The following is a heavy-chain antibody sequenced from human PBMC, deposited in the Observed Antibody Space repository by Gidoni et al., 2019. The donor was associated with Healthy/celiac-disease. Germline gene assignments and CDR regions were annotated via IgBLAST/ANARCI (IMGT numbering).Heavy chain of an antibody. V-gene: IGHV3-23*01. Sequence: EVQLLESGGGLVQPGGSLRLSCAASGFTFSSYAMSWVRQAPGKGLEWVSAISGSGGSTYYADSVKGRFTISRDNSKNTLYLQMNSLRAEDTAVYYCAKDWRGYYYDSSGYYPLDYWGQGTLVTVSS. CDR2: ISGSGGST. J-gene: IGHJ4*02. D-gene: IGHD3-22*01. CDR3: AKDWRGYYYDSSGYYPLDY. CDR1: GFTFSSYA.